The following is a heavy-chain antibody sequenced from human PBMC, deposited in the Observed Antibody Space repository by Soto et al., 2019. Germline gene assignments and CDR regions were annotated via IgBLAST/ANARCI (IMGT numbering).Heavy chain of an antibody. CDR3: ARQYSGYDFTYYYYMDV. CDR1: GYGFTSYW. D-gene: IGHD5-12*01. CDR2: IYPGDSDT. Sequence: PGESLKISCKGSGYGFTSYWIGWVRQMPGKGLEWMGIIYPGDSDTRYSPSFQGQVTISADKSISTAYLQWSSLKASDTALYYCARQYSGYDFTYYYYMDVWGKGTTVTVSS. V-gene: IGHV5-51*01. J-gene: IGHJ6*03.